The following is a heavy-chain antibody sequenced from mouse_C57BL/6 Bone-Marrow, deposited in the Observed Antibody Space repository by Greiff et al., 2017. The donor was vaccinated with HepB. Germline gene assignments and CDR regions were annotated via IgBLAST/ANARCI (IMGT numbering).Heavy chain of an antibody. Sequence: QVQLQQSGAELVKPGASVKISCKASGYAFSSYWMNWVKQRPGKGLEWIGQIYPGDGDTNYNGKFKGKATLTADKSSSTAYMQLSSLTSEDSAVHFCAIGYNPPYYAMDYWGQGTSVTVSS. J-gene: IGHJ4*01. D-gene: IGHD1-3*01. CDR3: AIGYNPPYYAMDY. V-gene: IGHV1-80*01. CDR1: GYAFSSYW. CDR2: IYPGDGDT.